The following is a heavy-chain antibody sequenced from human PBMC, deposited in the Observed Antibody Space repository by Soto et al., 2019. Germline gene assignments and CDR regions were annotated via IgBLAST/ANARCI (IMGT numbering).Heavy chain of an antibody. CDR2: ISAYNGNT. J-gene: IGHJ6*03. CDR3: ARKGAVTTRGGYYYYYMDV. D-gene: IGHD4-4*01. V-gene: IGHV1-18*01. Sequence: ASVKVSCKASGYTFTSYGISWVRQAPGQGLEWMGWISAYNGNTNYAQKLQGRVTMTTDTSTRKAYMELRSLRSDDTAVYYCARKGAVTTRGGYYYYYMDVWGKGTTVTVSS. CDR1: GYTFTSYG.